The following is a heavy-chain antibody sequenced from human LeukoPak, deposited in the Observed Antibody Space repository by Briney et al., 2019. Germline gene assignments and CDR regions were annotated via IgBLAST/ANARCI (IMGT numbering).Heavy chain of an antibody. Sequence: SETLSLTCTVPGGSISSSSYYWGCICQPPGKGLEWLGSIYYSGSTYYNPSLTSRVTISVDTSKNQFSLKLNSVTAADTAVYYCARVGSVQLERRGVLSWGQGTLVTVSS. V-gene: IGHV4-39*01. D-gene: IGHD1-1*01. J-gene: IGHJ4*02. CDR3: ARVGSVQLERRGVLS. CDR2: IYYSGST. CDR1: GGSISSSSYY.